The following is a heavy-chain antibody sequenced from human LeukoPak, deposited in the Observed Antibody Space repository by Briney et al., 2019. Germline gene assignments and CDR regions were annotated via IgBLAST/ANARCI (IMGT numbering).Heavy chain of an antibody. Sequence: GGSLRLSCAASGFTFTYYDMHWVRQATGKGLGWVSGIGTAGDTYYAGSVKGRFAISRENAKNSLYLQMNSLRAGDTAVYYCARGVRDPSTITMVRGPHDYWGQGTLVTVSS. CDR3: ARGVRDPSTITMVRGPHDY. J-gene: IGHJ4*02. D-gene: IGHD3-10*01. CDR1: GFTFTYYD. CDR2: IGTAGDT. V-gene: IGHV3-13*01.